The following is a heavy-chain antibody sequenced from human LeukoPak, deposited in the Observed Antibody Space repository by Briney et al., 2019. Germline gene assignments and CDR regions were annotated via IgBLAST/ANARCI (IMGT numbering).Heavy chain of an antibody. J-gene: IGHJ4*02. CDR3: ARYLYSSGWALDY. CDR1: GFTFSSYS. Sequence: PGVSLRLSCAASGFTFSSYSMNWVRQAPGKGLEWVSSISSSSSYIYYADSVKGRFTISRDNAKNSLYLQMNSLRAEDAAVYYCARYLYSSGWALDYWGQGTLVNASS. V-gene: IGHV3-21*01. CDR2: ISSSSSYI. D-gene: IGHD6-19*01.